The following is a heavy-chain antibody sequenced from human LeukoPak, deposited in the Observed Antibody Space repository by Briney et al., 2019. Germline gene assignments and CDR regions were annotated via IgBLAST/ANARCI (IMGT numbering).Heavy chain of an antibody. CDR2: ISYDGSNK. J-gene: IGHJ4*02. CDR3: ARDLRHSSTDY. D-gene: IGHD6-19*01. V-gene: IGHV3-30*04. Sequence: GGSLRLSCAASGFTFSSYAMHWVRQAPGKGLEWVAVISYDGSNKYYADSVRGRFTISRDNSKNTLYLQMNSLRAEDTAVYYCARDLRHSSTDYWGQGTLVTVSS. CDR1: GFTFSSYA.